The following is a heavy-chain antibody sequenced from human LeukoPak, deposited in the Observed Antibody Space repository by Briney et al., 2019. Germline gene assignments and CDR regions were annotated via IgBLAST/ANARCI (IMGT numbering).Heavy chain of an antibody. J-gene: IGHJ4*01. CDR1: GYTFTGYY. V-gene: IGHV1-2*02. CDR2: INPNSGGT. D-gene: IGHD6-19*01. Sequence: AASVKVSCKAFGYTFTGYYMHWVRQAPGQGPEWMGWINPNSGGTNYAQKLQGRVTMTRDTSISTAYMELSRLRSDDTAVYYCAKGIYSSGWSYFDYWGHGTLVTVSS. CDR3: AKGIYSSGWSYFDY.